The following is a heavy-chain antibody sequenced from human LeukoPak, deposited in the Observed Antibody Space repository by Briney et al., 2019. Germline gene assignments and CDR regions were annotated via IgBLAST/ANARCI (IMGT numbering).Heavy chain of an antibody. CDR1: GFTFSSYG. J-gene: IGHJ4*02. D-gene: IGHD6-19*01. CDR3: ARDYSSPWLRFFDY. Sequence: GGSLRLSCAASGFTFSSYGMHWVRQAPGKGLEGVAVMWFDGSNIYYADSVKGRFTISRDNSKTTLYLQMNSLRAEDTAVYYCARDYSSPWLRFFDYWGQGTLVTVSS. CDR2: MWFDGSNI. V-gene: IGHV3-33*01.